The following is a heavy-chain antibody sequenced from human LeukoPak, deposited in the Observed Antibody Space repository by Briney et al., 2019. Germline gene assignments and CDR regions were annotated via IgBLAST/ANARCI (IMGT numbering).Heavy chain of an antibody. CDR2: IKSKTDGGTT. J-gene: IGHJ4*02. CDR3: TTGTDSARRGTFDY. V-gene: IGHV3-15*01. D-gene: IGHD3/OR15-3a*01. CDR1: GFTFSNAW. Sequence: GGSLRLSCAASGFTFSNAWMSWVRQAPGKGLEWVGRIKSKTDGGTTDYAAPVKGRFTISRDDSKNTLYLQMNSLKTEDTAVYYCTTGTDSARRGTFDYWGQGTLVTVSS.